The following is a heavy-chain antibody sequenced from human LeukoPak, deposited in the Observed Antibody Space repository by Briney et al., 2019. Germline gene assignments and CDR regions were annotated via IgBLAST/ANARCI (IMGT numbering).Heavy chain of an antibody. CDR3: ARVRDGYGSLDAFDI. D-gene: IGHD5-24*01. J-gene: IGHJ3*02. CDR1: GGTFSSYA. V-gene: IGHV1-69*13. CDR2: NIPIFGTA. Sequence: ASVKVSCKASGGTFSSYAISWVRQAPGQGLEWMGGNIPIFGTANYAQKFQGRVTITADESTSTAYMELSSLRSEDTAVYYCARVRDGYGSLDAFDIWGQGTMVTVSS.